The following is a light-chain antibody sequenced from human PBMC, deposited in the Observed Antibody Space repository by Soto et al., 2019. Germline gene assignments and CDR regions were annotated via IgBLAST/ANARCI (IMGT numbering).Light chain of an antibody. Sequence: DIQMTQSPASVSASVGDRVTITCRASQGIANYLVWFQHKLGEAPKALIYAASTLQRGVPSNFSGSGSGTDFTLTISGLQPEDSATYYCQQYNTYPWTFGQGTKVEIK. J-gene: IGKJ1*01. CDR2: AAS. V-gene: IGKV1-16*02. CDR3: QQYNTYPWT. CDR1: QGIANY.